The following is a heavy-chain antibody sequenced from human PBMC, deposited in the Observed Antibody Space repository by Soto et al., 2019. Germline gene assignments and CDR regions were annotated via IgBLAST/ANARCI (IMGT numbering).Heavy chain of an antibody. CDR3: ARDDVLRYFDWLLYHYYYYDMDV. CDR1: GYTFTSYY. D-gene: IGHD3-9*01. V-gene: IGHV1-46*01. Sequence: ASVKVSCKASGYTFTSYYMHWVRQAPGQGLEWMGIINPSGGSTSYAQKFQGRVTMTRDTSTSTVYMELSSLRSEDTAVYYCARDDVLRYFDWLLYHYYYYDMDVWGQGTTVTVSS. J-gene: IGHJ6*02. CDR2: INPSGGST.